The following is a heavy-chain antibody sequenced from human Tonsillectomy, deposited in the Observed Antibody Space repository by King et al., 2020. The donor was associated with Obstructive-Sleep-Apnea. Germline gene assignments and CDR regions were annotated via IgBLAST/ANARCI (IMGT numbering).Heavy chain of an antibody. CDR3: ARDRSSSSDY. Sequence: VQLVQSGGDLVQPGGSLRLSCAASGLTVSSNYMSWVRQAPGKGLECVSVIYSGGSTYYADSVKGRFSISRDNSKNTQYLRLNSLRAEDTAVYYCARDRSSSSDYWGQGTLVTVSS. J-gene: IGHJ4*02. D-gene: IGHD6-13*01. CDR2: IYSGGST. V-gene: IGHV3-66*01. CDR1: GLTVSSNY.